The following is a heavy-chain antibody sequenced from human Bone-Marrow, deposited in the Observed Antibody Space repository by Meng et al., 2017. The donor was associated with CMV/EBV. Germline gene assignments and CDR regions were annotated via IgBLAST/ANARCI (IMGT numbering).Heavy chain of an antibody. CDR1: GFTFSSYW. CDR3: ARDVGYLAFDY. CDR2: IKQDGSKK. Sequence: GESLKISCAASGFTFSSYWMDWVRQAPGKGLEWVANIKQDGSKKYYVDSVKGRFTISRDNAENSLYLQMNSLRAEDTAVYYCARDVGYLAFDYWGQGTLVTVSS. V-gene: IGHV3-7*01. J-gene: IGHJ4*02. D-gene: IGHD2-15*01.